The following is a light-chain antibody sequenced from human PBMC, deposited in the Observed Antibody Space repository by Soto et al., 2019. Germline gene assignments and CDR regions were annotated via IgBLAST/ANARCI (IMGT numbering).Light chain of an antibody. CDR2: EVS. CDR1: SSDVGSYNL. V-gene: IGLV2-23*02. CDR3: CSYAGSSTFVV. Sequence: QSALTQPASVSGSPGQSITISCTGTSSDVGSYNLVSWYQQHPGKAPKLMIYEVSKRPSGVSNRFSGSKSCNTASLTISGLLAEDEAGYYCCSYAGSSTFVVFGGGTKLTVL. J-gene: IGLJ2*01.